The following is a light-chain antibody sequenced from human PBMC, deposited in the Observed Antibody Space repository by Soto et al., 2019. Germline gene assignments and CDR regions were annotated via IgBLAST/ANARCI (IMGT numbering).Light chain of an antibody. CDR3: SSYTSNNTLV. J-gene: IGLJ1*01. CDR2: EVR. CDR1: SSDVGGYNY. Sequence: QSALAQPASVSGSPGQSITISCTGTSSDVGGYNYVSWFQQNPGKAPKLMIYEVRNRPSGVSNRFSGSKSGNTASLTISGLQAEDEADYYCSSYTSNNTLVFGTGTKGTVL. V-gene: IGLV2-14*01.